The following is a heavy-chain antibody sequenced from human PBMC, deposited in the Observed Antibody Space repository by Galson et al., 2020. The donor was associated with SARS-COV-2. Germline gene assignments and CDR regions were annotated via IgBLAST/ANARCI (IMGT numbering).Heavy chain of an antibody. V-gene: IGHV1-69*13. J-gene: IGHJ4*02. CDR2: TMTIFGTT. CDR1: GGTPNTYA. CDR3: TRGDMGGLNV. D-gene: IGHD3-16*01. Sequence: SVKVSCKTYGGTPNTYALSWVRLAPGQGLEWMGGTMTIFGTTNYAQRFQDRLTIIADEATSTAYMELSSLTSEDTALYYCTRGDMGGLNVWGQGTLVTVPS.